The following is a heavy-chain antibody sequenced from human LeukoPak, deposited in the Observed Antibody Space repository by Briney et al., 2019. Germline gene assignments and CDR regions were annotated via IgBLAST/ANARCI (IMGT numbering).Heavy chain of an antibody. Sequence: ASVKVSCKPPGGTFSSYAISWVRQAPRQGRERMGRIIPILGIANYAQKFQGRVTITADKSTSTAYMELSSLRSEDTAVYYCARSLGHSYSSGYHDYYYYGMDVWGQGTTVTVSS. CDR1: GGTFSSYA. CDR2: IIPILGIA. V-gene: IGHV1-69*04. CDR3: ARSLGHSYSSGYHDYYYYGMDV. D-gene: IGHD3-22*01. J-gene: IGHJ6*02.